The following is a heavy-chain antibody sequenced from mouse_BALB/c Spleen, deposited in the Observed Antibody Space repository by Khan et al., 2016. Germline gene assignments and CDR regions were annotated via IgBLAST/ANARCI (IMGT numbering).Heavy chain of an antibody. V-gene: IGHV14-3*02. Sequence: VQLKVSGAELVEPGASVKLSCTTSGFNVKDTYIHWVKQRPEQGLEWIGRIDPANGNTEYDPKFQGKATVTADTSSNTAYLQLSSLTSEDTAVYYCAGITTDYYAMDYWGQGTSVTVSS. J-gene: IGHJ4*01. D-gene: IGHD2-4*01. CDR3: AGITTDYYAMDY. CDR1: GFNVKDTY. CDR2: IDPANGNT.